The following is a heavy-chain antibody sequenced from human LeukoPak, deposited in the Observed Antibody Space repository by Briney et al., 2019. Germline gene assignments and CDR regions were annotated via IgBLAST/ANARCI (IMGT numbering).Heavy chain of an antibody. J-gene: IGHJ4*02. Sequence: GESLKISCKGSGYTFTSYWIAWVRQMPGKGLEWMGIIYPGNSDTTYSPSFQGQVTMSVDKSISTAYLQWGSLKASDSAMYFCERGKGIAGMDYWGQGTLVTVSS. D-gene: IGHD6-13*01. CDR1: GYTFTSYW. CDR2: IYPGNSDT. V-gene: IGHV5-51*01. CDR3: ERGKGIAGMDY.